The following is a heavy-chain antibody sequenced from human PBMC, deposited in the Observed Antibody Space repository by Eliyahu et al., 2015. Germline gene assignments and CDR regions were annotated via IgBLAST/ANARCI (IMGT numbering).Heavy chain of an antibody. CDR2: INSDGSTT. CDR1: GFXFSSYW. J-gene: IGHJ5*02. V-gene: IGHV3-74*01. Sequence: EVQLVESGGGLVQPGGSLXLXCAASGFXFSSYWMHWVRQAPGKGLVWVSRINSDGSTTTYADSVKGRFTISRDNAKNTLYLQMNSLRADDTAVYYCARVNTGSWDWVDPWGQGTLVTVSS. CDR3: ARVNTGSWDWVDP. D-gene: IGHD3-10*01.